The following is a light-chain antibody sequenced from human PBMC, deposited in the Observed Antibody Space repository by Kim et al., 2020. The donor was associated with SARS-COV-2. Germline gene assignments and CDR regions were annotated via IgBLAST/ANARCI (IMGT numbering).Light chain of an antibody. J-gene: IGKJ2*01. CDR2: RAS. Sequence: SASVGDSITIPCRASPRIAAFLAWYPQNPGKGPNLLIYRASSLQSGVPSRFSGGGSGTQFTLTISSLQPDDFATYYCLQSSSYPYTFGQGTKLEI. CDR3: LQSSSYPYT. CDR1: PRIAAF. V-gene: IGKV1-5*03.